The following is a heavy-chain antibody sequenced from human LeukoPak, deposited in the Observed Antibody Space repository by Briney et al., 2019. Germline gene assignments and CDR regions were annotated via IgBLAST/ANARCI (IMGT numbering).Heavy chain of an antibody. Sequence: PSETLSLTCTVSGGSISSYYWSWIRQPPGKGLEWIGSIYYSGSTYYNPSLKSRVTISVDTSKNQFSLRLSSVTAADTAVYSCARRACSGGSCYSQRGAFDIWGQGTMVTVSS. CDR2: IYYSGST. CDR3: ARRACSGGSCYSQRGAFDI. D-gene: IGHD2-15*01. CDR1: GGSISSYY. J-gene: IGHJ3*02. V-gene: IGHV4-39*07.